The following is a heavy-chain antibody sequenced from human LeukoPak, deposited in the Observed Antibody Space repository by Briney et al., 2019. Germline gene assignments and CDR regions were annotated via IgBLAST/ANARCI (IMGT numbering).Heavy chain of an antibody. CDR2: IDTDGRTT. V-gene: IGHV3-74*01. CDR3: ARGRGYTYANDY. J-gene: IGHJ4*02. CDR1: GFTFSTSW. D-gene: IGHD5-18*01. Sequence: GGSLRLSCAASGFTFSTSWMHWVRQAPGKGLLWVSRIDTDGRTTSYADSVKGRFTISRDNAKNTPYLQMNSLRGEDTAVYYCARGRGYTYANDYWGQGTLVTVSS.